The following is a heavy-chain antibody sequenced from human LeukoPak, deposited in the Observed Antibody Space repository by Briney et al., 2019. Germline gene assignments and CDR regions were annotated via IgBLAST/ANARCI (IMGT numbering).Heavy chain of an antibody. Sequence: GGSLRLSCSAFGFTFGDYAFHWVRQAPGKGLEWLAFIRYDGSDSYYADSVKGRFTISRDNSKKTLYLQMDSLRTKDTAVYYCAKNYYGSGSYYIQPLDYWGQGTLVTVSS. CDR3: AKNYYGSGSYYIQPLDY. V-gene: IGHV3-30*02. D-gene: IGHD3-10*01. CDR2: IRYDGSDS. CDR1: GFTFGDYA. J-gene: IGHJ4*02.